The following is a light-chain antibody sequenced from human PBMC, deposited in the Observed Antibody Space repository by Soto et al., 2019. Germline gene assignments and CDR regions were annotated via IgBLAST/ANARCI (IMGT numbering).Light chain of an antibody. J-gene: IGKJ1*01. V-gene: IGKV3-20*01. Sequence: EIVLTQSPGTLSLSPGERATLSCRASQSVTTNYLAWYQQKPGQPPRLLIYGASIRATGIPDRFSGTGAGTDFTLTISRLEPEDFAMDYCQPSGSPPLWTFGQGTKVEIK. CDR2: GAS. CDR3: QPSGSPPLWT. CDR1: QSVTTNY.